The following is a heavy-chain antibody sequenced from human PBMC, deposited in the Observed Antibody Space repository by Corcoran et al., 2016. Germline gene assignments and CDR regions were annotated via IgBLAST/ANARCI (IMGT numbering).Heavy chain of an antibody. D-gene: IGHD6-13*01. J-gene: IGHJ4*02. CDR1: GYTFSSYN. V-gene: IGHV1-46*01. CDR2: IDPRSGSA. CDR3: ARDSGSWSVDY. Sequence: QVHLVQSGAEVKKPGASVKVSCQAPGYTFSSYNMQWVRQAPGQGLEWMGIIDPRSGSATYAQKFQGRVTMTRDTSTSTVYMELSSLGFEDTAVYYCARDSGSWSVDYWGQGTLVTVSS.